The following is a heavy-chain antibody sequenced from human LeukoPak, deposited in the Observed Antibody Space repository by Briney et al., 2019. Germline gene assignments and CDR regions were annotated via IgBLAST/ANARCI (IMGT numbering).Heavy chain of an antibody. CDR1: GYSVSTYW. Sequence: GESLKISCKGSGYSVSTYWIGWVRQMPGKGLEWMGTIYPADSESKYSPSFQGQGTISADKAINTAYLQWNSLKASDTAMYYCARHGYSDSSGYYYPTIDYWGQGTLVTVSS. CDR2: IYPADSES. V-gene: IGHV5-51*01. CDR3: ARHGYSDSSGYYYPTIDY. D-gene: IGHD3-22*01. J-gene: IGHJ4*02.